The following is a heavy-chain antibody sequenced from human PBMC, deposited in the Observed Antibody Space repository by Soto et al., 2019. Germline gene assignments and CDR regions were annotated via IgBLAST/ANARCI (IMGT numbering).Heavy chain of an antibody. Sequence: GASVKVSCKASGYTFTIYGISWVRQAPGQGLEWMGWISAYNGNTNYAQKLQCRVTMTTDTSTSTAYMELRSLRSDDTAVYYCARVGDIVVVVAATYGMDVWGQGNTVTVSS. J-gene: IGHJ6*02. V-gene: IGHV1-18*01. CDR2: ISAYNGNT. D-gene: IGHD2-15*01. CDR3: ARVGDIVVVVAATYGMDV. CDR1: GYTFTIYG.